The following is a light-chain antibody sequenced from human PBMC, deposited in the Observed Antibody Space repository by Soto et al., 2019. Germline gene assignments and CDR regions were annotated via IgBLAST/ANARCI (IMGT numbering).Light chain of an antibody. CDR1: QSVSSY. CDR3: QQRSNWPLIT. CDR2: DAS. J-gene: IGKJ5*01. Sequence: EIVLTQSPATLSLSPGERTTLSCRASQSVSSYLAWYQQKPGQAPRLLIYDASNRATGIPARFSGSGSGTDFTPTISSLEPEDFAVYYCQQRSNWPLITFGQGTRLEIK. V-gene: IGKV3-11*01.